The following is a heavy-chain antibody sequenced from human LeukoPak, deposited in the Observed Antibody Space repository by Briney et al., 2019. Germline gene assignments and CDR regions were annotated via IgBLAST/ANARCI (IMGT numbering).Heavy chain of an antibody. J-gene: IGHJ6*02. D-gene: IGHD3-22*01. V-gene: IGHV3-53*01. CDR1: GFTVSSIH. CDR3: ARDLRTVTMIALGLDV. CDR2: IYSGGST. Sequence: PGGPLRLSCAASGFTVSSIHMSWVRQAPGKGLEWVSVIYSGGSTYYADSVKGRFTVSRDNSNNTLYLQMSRLRAEDTAVYYCARDLRTVTMIALGLDVWGQGTTVTVSS.